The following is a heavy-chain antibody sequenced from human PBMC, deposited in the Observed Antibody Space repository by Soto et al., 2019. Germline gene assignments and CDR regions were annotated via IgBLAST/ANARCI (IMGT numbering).Heavy chain of an antibody. CDR3: ARAEDWNVAFDI. CDR2: ISYDGSNK. V-gene: IGHV3-30*04. CDR1: GFTFSSYA. D-gene: IGHD1-1*01. J-gene: IGHJ3*02. Sequence: GGSLRLSCAASGFTFSSYAMHWVRQAPGKGLEWVAVISYDGSNKYYADSVKGRFTISRDNSKNTLYLQMNSLRAEDTAVYYCARAEDWNVAFDIWGQGTMVTVSS.